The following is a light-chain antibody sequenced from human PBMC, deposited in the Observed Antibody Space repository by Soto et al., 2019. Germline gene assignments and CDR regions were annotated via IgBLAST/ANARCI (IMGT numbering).Light chain of an antibody. CDR1: QSISSW. CDR2: KAF. CDR3: QQYNIYPWT. Sequence: DIQMTQSPSTVSASVGDRVTITCRASQSISSWLAWYQQKPGKAPNLLIYKAFSLESGVPSRFSGSGSGTEFTLTISSLQPDDFATYYCQQYNIYPWTFGQGTKVEIK. V-gene: IGKV1-5*03. J-gene: IGKJ1*01.